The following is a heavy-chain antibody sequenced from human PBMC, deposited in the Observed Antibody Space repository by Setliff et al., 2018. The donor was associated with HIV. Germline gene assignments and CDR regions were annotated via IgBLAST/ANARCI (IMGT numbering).Heavy chain of an antibody. CDR3: ARSVIGYYYYGMDV. Sequence: ETLSLTCPVSGYSISSGYYWGWIRQPPGKGLEWIGEISHSGSTDYNPSLKGRFTISRDNSKNTLYLQMNSLRAEDTAVYYCARSVIGYYYYGMDVWGQGTLVTVSS. V-gene: IGHV4-38-2*01. CDR1: GYSISSGYY. D-gene: IGHD3-10*01. CDR2: ISHSGST. J-gene: IGHJ6*02.